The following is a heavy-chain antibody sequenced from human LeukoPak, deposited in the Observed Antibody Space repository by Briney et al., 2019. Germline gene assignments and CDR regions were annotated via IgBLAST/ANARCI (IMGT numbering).Heavy chain of an antibody. CDR1: GGSISSYY. Sequence: SETLSLTCTVSGGSISSYYWSWIRQPPGKGLEWIGYIYYSGSTNYNPSLKSRVTISVDTSKNQFSLKLSSVTAADTAVYHCARDSPPQYYYDSSGSWYFDLWGRGTLVTVSS. D-gene: IGHD3-22*01. J-gene: IGHJ2*01. CDR2: IYYSGST. CDR3: ARDSPPQYYYDSSGSWYFDL. V-gene: IGHV4-59*01.